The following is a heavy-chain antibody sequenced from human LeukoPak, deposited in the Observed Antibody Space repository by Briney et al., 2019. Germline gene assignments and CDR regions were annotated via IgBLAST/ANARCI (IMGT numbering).Heavy chain of an antibody. V-gene: IGHV4-39*07. CDR2: IYYSGST. CDR1: GGSISSSSYY. D-gene: IGHD4-17*01. J-gene: IGHJ4*02. CDR3: ARGIGVTTVEVYFDY. Sequence: SETLSLTCTVSGGSISSSSYYWGWIRQPPGKGLEWIGSIYYSGSTYYNPSLKSRVTISVDTSKNQFSLKLSSVTAADTAVYYCARGIGVTTVEVYFDYWGQGTLVTVSS.